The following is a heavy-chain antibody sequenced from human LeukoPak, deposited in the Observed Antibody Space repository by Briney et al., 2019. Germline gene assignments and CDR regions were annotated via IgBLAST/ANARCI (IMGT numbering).Heavy chain of an antibody. CDR2: ILPRGSI. V-gene: IGHV4-4*08. J-gene: IGHJ6*03. D-gene: IGHD3-10*01. CDR1: GASIRSYY. CDR3: ARQRDETATAASYYHMDV. Sequence: SETLSLTCTVSGASIRSYYGSWFRRPPGKGLEWIAYILPRGSIKFNPSLKRRVCISVDGSNNNFSLDLSSVTVADTAVYYCARQRDETATAASYYHMDVWGKGTTVTVSS.